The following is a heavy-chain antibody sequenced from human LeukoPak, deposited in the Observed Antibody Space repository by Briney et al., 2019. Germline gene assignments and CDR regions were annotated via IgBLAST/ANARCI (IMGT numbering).Heavy chain of an antibody. J-gene: IGHJ4*02. CDR3: ARHGYSSEYYFDY. CDR2: IIPIFGTA. CDR1: GGTFSSYA. V-gene: IGHV1-69*13. Sequence: GASVKVSCTASGGTFSSYAISWVRPAPGQGLERMGGIIPIFGTANYAQKFQGRVTITADESTSTAYMELSSLRSEDTAVYYCARHGYSSEYYFDYWGQGTLVTVSS. D-gene: IGHD6-25*01.